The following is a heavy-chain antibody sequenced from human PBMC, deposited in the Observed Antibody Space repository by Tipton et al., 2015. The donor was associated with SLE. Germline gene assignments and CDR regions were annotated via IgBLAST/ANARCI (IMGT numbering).Heavy chain of an antibody. D-gene: IGHD3-3*01. V-gene: IGHV3-33*08. J-gene: IGHJ2*01. CDR2: IWYDGSNK. CDR1: GFSFGSFA. Sequence: EASGFSFGSFAMHWVRQAPGKGLEWVAVIWYDGSNKFHADSVRGRFTISRDNSENTLYLQMSSLRPDDTAVYFCARDTYELWSGDNWYFDLWGRGTLVTVSS. CDR3: ARDTYELWSGDNWYFDL.